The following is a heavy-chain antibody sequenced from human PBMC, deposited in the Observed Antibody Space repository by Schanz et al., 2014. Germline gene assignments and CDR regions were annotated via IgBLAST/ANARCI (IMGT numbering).Heavy chain of an antibody. Sequence: QVQLVQSGAEVKKPGSSMKVSCKASGGTFNSYTINWVRQAPGQGLEWMGRIIPILGIANYAQKFQGRVTITADRSTSAAYMELSSLRSEDTAVYYCARDMVENWCDSWGQGTLVTVSS. D-gene: IGHD3-10*01. J-gene: IGHJ5*01. CDR1: GGTFNSYT. V-gene: IGHV1-69*08. CDR2: IIPILGIA. CDR3: ARDMVENWCDS.